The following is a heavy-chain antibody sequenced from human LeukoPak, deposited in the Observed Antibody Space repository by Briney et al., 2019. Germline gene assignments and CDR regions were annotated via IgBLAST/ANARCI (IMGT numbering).Heavy chain of an antibody. CDR1: GFTFSNYW. Sequence: PGGSLRLSCAASGFTFSNYWRLWVRQAPGEGLESVSRINTDGTVTTYADSVKGRFTVSRDNADNTMFLQMNSVRDEDTAVYYCATKQWLAPPPDSWGQGTPVTVSS. D-gene: IGHD6-19*01. CDR2: INTDGTVT. J-gene: IGHJ4*02. V-gene: IGHV3-74*01. CDR3: ATKQWLAPPPDS.